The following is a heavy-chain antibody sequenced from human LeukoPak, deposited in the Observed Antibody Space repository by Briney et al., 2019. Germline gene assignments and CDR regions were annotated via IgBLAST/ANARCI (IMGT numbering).Heavy chain of an antibody. J-gene: IGHJ4*02. CDR3: ARGGRYCSGGSCYQDY. V-gene: IGHV1-2*02. D-gene: IGHD2-15*01. Sequence: ASVKVPCKASGYTFTGYYMHWVRQAPGQGLEWMGWINPNSGGTNYAQKFQGRVTMTRDTSISTAYMELSRLRSDDTAVYYCARGGRYCSGGSCYQDYWGQGTLVTVSS. CDR2: INPNSGGT. CDR1: GYTFTGYY.